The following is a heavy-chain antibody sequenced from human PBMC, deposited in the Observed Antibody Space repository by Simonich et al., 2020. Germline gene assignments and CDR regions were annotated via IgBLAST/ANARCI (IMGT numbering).Heavy chain of an antibody. D-gene: IGHD6-13*01. CDR2: IYHSGST. CDR3: ARVGYSNYYYYGMDV. Sequence: QVQLQESGPGLVKPSETLSLTCAVSGYSISSGYYWGWIRQPPGKGLEWIGSIYHSGSTDYTPALKRRVTLSVATSKNQFSLKLSSVTAADTAVYYCARVGYSNYYYYGMDVWGQGTTVTVSS. CDR1: GYSISSGYY. V-gene: IGHV4-38-2*01. J-gene: IGHJ6*02.